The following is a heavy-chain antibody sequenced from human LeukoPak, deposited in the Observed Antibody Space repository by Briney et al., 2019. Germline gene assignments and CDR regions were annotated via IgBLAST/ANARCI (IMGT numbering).Heavy chain of an antibody. CDR1: GGSIGSYY. J-gene: IGHJ4*02. V-gene: IGHV4-59*08. D-gene: IGHD4-23*01. CDR2: IYYSGST. CDR3: ARHADYGGAAFDY. Sequence: PSETLSLTCTVSGGSIGSYYWSWIRQPPGKGLEWIGYIYYSGSTNYNPSLKSRVTISVDTSKNQFSLKLSSVTAADTAVYYCARHADYGGAAFDYWGQGTLVTVSS.